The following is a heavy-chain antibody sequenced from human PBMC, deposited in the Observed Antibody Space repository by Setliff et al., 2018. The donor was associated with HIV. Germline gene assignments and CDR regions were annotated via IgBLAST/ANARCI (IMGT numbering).Heavy chain of an antibody. Sequence: TLSLTCTVSGDSINSGNYYWSWIRQHPGKGLEWIGYIYYSGSTYYSPSLKSRATISEDTSKNQFSPKMRSVTAADTAVYYCATSPAGEILGSRPFYFDYWGQGTLVTVSS. D-gene: IGHD3-10*01. J-gene: IGHJ4*02. CDR2: IYYSGST. V-gene: IGHV4-31*03. CDR3: ATSPAGEILGSRPFYFDY. CDR1: GDSINSGNYY.